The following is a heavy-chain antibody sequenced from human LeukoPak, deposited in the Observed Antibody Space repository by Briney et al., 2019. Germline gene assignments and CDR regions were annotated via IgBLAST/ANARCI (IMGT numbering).Heavy chain of an antibody. CDR1: GYTFTSYD. Sequence: ASVKVSCKSSGYTFTSYDINWVRQATGQGLEWMGWMNPNSGNTGYAQKFQGRVTITRNTSISTAYMELSTLRSEDTAVYYCARGAYCNDGTSHYLDYWGQGTLVTVSS. CDR2: MNPNSGNT. V-gene: IGHV1-8*03. D-gene: IGHD2-15*01. J-gene: IGHJ4*02. CDR3: ARGAYCNDGTSHYLDY.